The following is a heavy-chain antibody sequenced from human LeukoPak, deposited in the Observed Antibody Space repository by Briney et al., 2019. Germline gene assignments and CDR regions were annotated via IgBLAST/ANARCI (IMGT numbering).Heavy chain of an antibody. V-gene: IGHV4-30-4*08. Sequence: TLSLTCTVSGGSISSGDYYWSWIRQPPGKGLEWIGYIYYSGSTYYNPSLKSRVTISVDTSKNQFSLKLSSATAADAAVYYCASVHSHFGVVGAFDIWGQGTTVTVSS. D-gene: IGHD3-3*01. CDR1: GGSISSGDYY. J-gene: IGHJ3*02. CDR2: IYYSGST. CDR3: ASVHSHFGVVGAFDI.